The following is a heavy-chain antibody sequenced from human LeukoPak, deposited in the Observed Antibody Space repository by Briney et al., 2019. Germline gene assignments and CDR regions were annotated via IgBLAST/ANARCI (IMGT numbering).Heavy chain of an antibody. D-gene: IGHD5-12*01. CDR2: ISGYNGNT. CDR3: ARVSTNSRVGGYDPQWYFDL. CDR1: GYTFINYG. J-gene: IGHJ2*01. Sequence: GASAKVSCKASGYTFINYGFTWVRQAPGQGLEWMGWISGYNGNTNYLQKFQGRVTMTTDTSTNTVYMGLRSLSSDDTAVYYCARVSTNSRVGGYDPQWYFDLWGRGTLVTVSS. V-gene: IGHV1-18*04.